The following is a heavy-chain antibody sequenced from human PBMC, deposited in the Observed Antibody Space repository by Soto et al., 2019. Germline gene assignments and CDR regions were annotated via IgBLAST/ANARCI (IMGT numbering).Heavy chain of an antibody. Sequence: GGSLRLSCAASGFPFSSYWMHLVRPAPGKGLVWVSRINSDGSSTSYADSVKGRFTISRDNAKNTLYLQMNSLRAEDTAVYYCARDHDYVYDWFDPWGQGTLVTVSS. CDR3: ARDHDYVYDWFDP. CDR1: GFPFSSYW. CDR2: INSDGSST. J-gene: IGHJ5*02. V-gene: IGHV3-74*01. D-gene: IGHD4-17*01.